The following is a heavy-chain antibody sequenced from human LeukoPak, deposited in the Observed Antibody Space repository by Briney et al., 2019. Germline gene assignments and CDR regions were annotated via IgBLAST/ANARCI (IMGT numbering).Heavy chain of an antibody. V-gene: IGHV1-46*01. CDR3: ARGYYDSSGYYSYGAFDI. Sequence: ASVKVSCKASGYTFTSYYMHWVRQAPGQGLEGMGIINPIGGSTSYAQKFQGRVTMTRDMSTSTVYMELSSLRSEDTAVYYCARGYYDSSGYYSYGAFDIWGQGTMVTVSS. CDR2: INPIGGST. CDR1: GYTFTSYY. D-gene: IGHD3-22*01. J-gene: IGHJ3*02.